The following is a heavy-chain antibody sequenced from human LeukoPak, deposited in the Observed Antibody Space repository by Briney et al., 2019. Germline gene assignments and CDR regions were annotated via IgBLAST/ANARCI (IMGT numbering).Heavy chain of an antibody. D-gene: IGHD4-17*01. CDR2: ISGDRSNI. J-gene: IGHJ4*02. CDR1: GFTFSRHS. V-gene: IGHV3-21*01. Sequence: PGGSLRLSCAASGFTFSRHSMNWVRQAPEKGLEWVSSISGDRSNIYYADSVKGRFTVSRDNAKNLLYLQMSSLTVEDTAVYYCARVLWNGDYPRFDYWGQGTLVTVSS. CDR3: ARVLWNGDYPRFDY.